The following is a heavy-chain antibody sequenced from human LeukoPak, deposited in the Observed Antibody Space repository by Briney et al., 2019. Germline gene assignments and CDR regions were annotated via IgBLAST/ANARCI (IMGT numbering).Heavy chain of an antibody. CDR1: GGTFSTYS. D-gene: IGHD1-26*01. CDR3: ARAGYSGNFRGGRYYYMDV. Sequence: SVKVSCKASGGTFSTYSVSWVRQAPGQGLEWMGGIIPLFGTADYAQMFQDRVTITADESTTTAYMELTSLKSEDTAVYYCARAGYSGNFRGGRYYYMDVWGTGTTVTVSS. J-gene: IGHJ6*03. CDR2: IIPLFGTA. V-gene: IGHV1-69*13.